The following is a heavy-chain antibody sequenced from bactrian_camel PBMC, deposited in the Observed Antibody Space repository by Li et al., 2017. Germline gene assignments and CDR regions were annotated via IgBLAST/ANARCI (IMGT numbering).Heavy chain of an antibody. CDR1: GGTISAYC. D-gene: IGHD6*01. CDR2: LFAADGRT. V-gene: IGHV3S1*01. Sequence: VQLVESGGGTVQAGGSLRLSCSASGGTISAYCMGWFRQVPGKEREGVALFAADGRTTYANSVQGRFTISKDSAKDSLILQMDSLEPEDTAMYYCAASGSRYVCTYTYWGQGTQVTVS. CDR3: AASGSRYVCTYTY. J-gene: IGHJ4*01.